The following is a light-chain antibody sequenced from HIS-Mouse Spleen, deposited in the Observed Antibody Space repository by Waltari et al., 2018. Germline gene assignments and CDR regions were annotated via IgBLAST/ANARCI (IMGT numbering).Light chain of an antibody. V-gene: IGKV3-20*01. CDR2: GAS. CDR1: QSVSSSY. Sequence: EIVLTQSPGTLSLSPGERATLSCRASQSVSSSYLAWYQRKPGQAPRPLIQGASSRATGIPDRFSGSGSGTDFTLTISRLEPEDFAVYYCQQYGSSPRTFGQGTKVEIK. CDR3: QQYGSSPRT. J-gene: IGKJ1*01.